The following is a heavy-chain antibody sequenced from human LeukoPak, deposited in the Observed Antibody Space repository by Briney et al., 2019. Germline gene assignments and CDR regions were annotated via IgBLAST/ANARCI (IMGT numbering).Heavy chain of an antibody. CDR2: IYSGGST. V-gene: IGHV3-53*01. CDR1: GFTVSSNY. J-gene: IGHJ6*03. D-gene: IGHD1-26*01. CDR3: ARYSGSYYYYYYMDV. Sequence: GGSLRLSCAASGFTVSSNYMSWVRQAPGKGLEWVSVIYSGGSTYYADSVKGRFTISRDNSKNTLYLQMNSLGAEDTAVYYCARYSGSYYYYYYMDVWGKGTTVTISS.